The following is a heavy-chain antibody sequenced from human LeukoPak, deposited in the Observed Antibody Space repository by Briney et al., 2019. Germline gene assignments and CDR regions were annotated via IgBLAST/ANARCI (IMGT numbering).Heavy chain of an antibody. Sequence: GGSLRLSCAASGFTFSGSTMNWVRQAPGKGLEWVSSISTSSSYIYYADSVRGRFTISRDNAKNSLYLQMNSLRAEDTAVYYCARQQWLDGAYYFDYWGQGTLVTVSS. CDR2: ISTSSSYI. CDR1: GFTFSGST. D-gene: IGHD6-19*01. J-gene: IGHJ4*02. V-gene: IGHV3-21*01. CDR3: ARQQWLDGAYYFDY.